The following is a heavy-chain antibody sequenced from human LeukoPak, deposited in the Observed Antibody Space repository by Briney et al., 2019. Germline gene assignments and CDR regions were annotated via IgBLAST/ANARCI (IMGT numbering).Heavy chain of an antibody. V-gene: IGHV1-46*01. Sequence: GASVKVSCKASGYTFTSYYMHWVRQAPGQGLEWMGIINPSGGSTSYAQKFQGRVTITADESTSTAYMELSSLRSEDTAVYYCARAGGRGYSGYDSDYWGQGTLVTVSS. D-gene: IGHD5-12*01. CDR3: ARAGGRGYSGYDSDY. J-gene: IGHJ4*02. CDR1: GYTFTSYY. CDR2: INPSGGST.